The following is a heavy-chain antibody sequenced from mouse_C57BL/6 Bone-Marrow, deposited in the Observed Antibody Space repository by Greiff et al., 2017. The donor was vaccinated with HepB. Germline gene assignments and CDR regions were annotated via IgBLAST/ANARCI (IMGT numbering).Heavy chain of an antibody. Sequence: QVQLKESGPGLVAPSQSLSITCTVSGFSLTSYAISWVRQPPGKGLEWLGVIWTGGGTNYNSALKSRLSISKDNSKSQVFIKMNSMQTDDTARYYCARRYYDYPYAMDYWGQGTAVTVSS. V-gene: IGHV2-9-1*01. J-gene: IGHJ4*01. CDR1: GFSLTSYA. D-gene: IGHD2-4*01. CDR3: ARRYYDYPYAMDY. CDR2: IWTGGGT.